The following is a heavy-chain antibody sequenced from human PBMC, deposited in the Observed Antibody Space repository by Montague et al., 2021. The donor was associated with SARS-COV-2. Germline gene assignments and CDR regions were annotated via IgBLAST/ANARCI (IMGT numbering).Heavy chain of an antibody. D-gene: IGHD2-8*01. Sequence: SETLSLTCSVSGYSISSGYFWGWIRQPPGKGLEWIGYIYYSGSTKYNPFLESRVTVSVDRSKNQVSLKLSSVTAADTAVYYCARLLRSCTNGVCRTYYYYAMDVWGQGTTVTVSS. V-gene: IGHV4-28*01. CDR2: IYYSGST. CDR3: ARLLRSCTNGVCRTYYYYAMDV. J-gene: IGHJ6*02. CDR1: GYSISSGYF.